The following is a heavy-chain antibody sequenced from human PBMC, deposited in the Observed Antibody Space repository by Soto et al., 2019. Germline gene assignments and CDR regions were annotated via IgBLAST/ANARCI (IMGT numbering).Heavy chain of an antibody. J-gene: IGHJ4*02. Sequence: ASVKVSCKASGYTFTSYDIYWVRQATGQGLEWMGWMNPNTGNSGYAQKFQGRVTMTSDTSISTAHMELSSLRAEDTAVYYCARRAETNGWNGFGADKYYFDFWGQGTLVTVSS. D-gene: IGHD1-1*01. CDR2: MNPNTGNS. V-gene: IGHV1-8*01. CDR1: GYTFTSYD. CDR3: ARRAETNGWNGFGADKYYFDF.